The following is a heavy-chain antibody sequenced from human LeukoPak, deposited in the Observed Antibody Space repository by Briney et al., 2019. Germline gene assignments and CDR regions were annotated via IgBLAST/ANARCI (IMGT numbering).Heavy chain of an antibody. CDR1: GFTFSSYA. CDR3: ATDVGGGIYYMDV. D-gene: IGHD1-26*01. Sequence: GGSLRLSCAASGFTFSSYAMHWVRQAPGKGLEWVAVISYDGSNKYYADSVKGRFTISRDNSKNTLYLQMNSLRAEDTAVYYCATDVGGGIYYMDVWGKGTTATVSS. V-gene: IGHV3-30-3*01. CDR2: ISYDGSNK. J-gene: IGHJ6*03.